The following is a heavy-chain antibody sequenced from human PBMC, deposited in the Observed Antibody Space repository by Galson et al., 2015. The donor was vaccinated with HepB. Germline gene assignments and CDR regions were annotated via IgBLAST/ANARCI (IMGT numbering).Heavy chain of an antibody. CDR1: GYAFTSYA. Sequence: SVKVSCKASGYAFTSYAMNWVRQAPGQGLESMGWINTNTGNPTYAQGFTGRFVFSLDTSVSTAYLQISSLKAEDTAVYYCAGDETTGYFDYWGQGTLVTVSS. J-gene: IGHJ4*02. CDR3: AGDETTGYFDY. CDR2: INTNTGNP. V-gene: IGHV7-4-1*02. D-gene: IGHD1-1*01.